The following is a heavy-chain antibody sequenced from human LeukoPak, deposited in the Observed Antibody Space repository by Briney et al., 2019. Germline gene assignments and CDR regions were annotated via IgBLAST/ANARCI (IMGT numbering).Heavy chain of an antibody. D-gene: IGHD1-14*01. CDR1: GFTFSSYG. CDR2: ISSDSTYI. J-gene: IGHJ5*02. CDR3: ARDRDDTSSGLGWFDP. V-gene: IGHV3-21*01. Sequence: GGSLRLSCAASGFTFSSYGMNWVRQTPGKGLEWVSSISSDSTYIYYTDSVKGRFTISRDNSKNSLFLQMNSLRSGDTAVYYCARDRDDTSSGLGWFDPWGQGTLVTVSS.